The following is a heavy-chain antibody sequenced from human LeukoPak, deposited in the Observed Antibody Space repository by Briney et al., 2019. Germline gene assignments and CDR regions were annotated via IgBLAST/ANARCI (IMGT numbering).Heavy chain of an antibody. CDR2: ISAYNGNT. Sequence: ASVKVSCKASGYTFTSYGISWVRQAPGQGLEWMGWISAYNGNTNYAQKLQGRVTMTTDTSTSTAYMELRSLRSDDTAVYYCARDLGSCSSWQRDYWGQGTLVTVSS. D-gene: IGHD6-13*01. CDR3: ARDLGSCSSWQRDY. J-gene: IGHJ4*02. V-gene: IGHV1-18*01. CDR1: GYTFTSYG.